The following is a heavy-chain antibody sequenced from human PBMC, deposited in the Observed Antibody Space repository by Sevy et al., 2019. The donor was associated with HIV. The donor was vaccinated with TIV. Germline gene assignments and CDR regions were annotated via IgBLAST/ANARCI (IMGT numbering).Heavy chain of an antibody. J-gene: IGHJ4*02. CDR3: AKDRIEGARKLDY. V-gene: IGHV3-23*01. D-gene: IGHD1-26*01. CDR1: GFTFGNYA. Sequence: GGSLRLSCAASGFTFGNYAMTWVRQAAGKGLEWVSSISGTGGTTYYADSVKGRFTISRDTSKNTLYIQMNSLRAEDTAVYYCAKDRIEGARKLDYWGQGTLVTVSS. CDR2: ISGTGGTT.